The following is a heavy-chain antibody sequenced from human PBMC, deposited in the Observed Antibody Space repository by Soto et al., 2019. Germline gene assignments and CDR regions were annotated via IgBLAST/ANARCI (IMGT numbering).Heavy chain of an antibody. V-gene: IGHV1-69*08. J-gene: IGHJ4*02. CDR3: VRLPLDS. CDR2: VNPVLGTA. Sequence: QVQLVQSGAEVKKPGSSVRVSCKIFGASLYNITVSWVRQAPGLGLQWMGRVNPVLGTANYAQEFQGRVRLSADRSTNTAYMDMTSLTPDDTAMHYCVRLPLDSWGQGTLVAVSS. CDR1: GASLYNIT.